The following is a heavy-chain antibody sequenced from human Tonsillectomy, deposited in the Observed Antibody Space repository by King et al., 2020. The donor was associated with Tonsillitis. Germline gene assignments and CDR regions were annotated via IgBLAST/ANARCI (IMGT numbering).Heavy chain of an antibody. CDR1: GFTFSGYA. D-gene: IGHD1-26*01. V-gene: IGHV3-23*04. Sequence: VQLVESGGGLVQPGGSLRLSCAASGFTFSGYAMSWVRQAPGKGLEWVSGISGSGGSTYYADSVKGRFTISRDNAKNTRYLQMNSLRAEDTALYYCAKDRAGSGTYFSSAFDIWGQGTVATVSS. CDR2: ISGSGGST. CDR3: AKDRAGSGTYFSSAFDI. J-gene: IGHJ3*02.